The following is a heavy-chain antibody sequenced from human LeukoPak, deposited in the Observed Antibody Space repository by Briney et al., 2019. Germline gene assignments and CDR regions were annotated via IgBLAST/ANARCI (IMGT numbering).Heavy chain of an antibody. V-gene: IGHV3-23*01. D-gene: IGHD3-3*01. CDR1: GFTFSNYG. CDR3: ARDERLLSFLK. CDR2: ISGSGSST. J-gene: IGHJ4*02. Sequence: GGSLRLSWAASGFTFSNYGMSWVRQAPGKGLEWVSGISGSGSSTYYADSVKGRFTISRDNSKNTLYLQMNSLRAEDTAIYYCARDERLLSFLKWGQGTLVTVSS.